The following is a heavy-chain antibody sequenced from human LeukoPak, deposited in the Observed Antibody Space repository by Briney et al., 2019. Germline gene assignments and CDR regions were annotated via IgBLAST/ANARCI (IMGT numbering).Heavy chain of an antibody. CDR3: ASSIVYCSSTSCYFN. CDR2: ISSSSTYI. V-gene: IGHV3-21*04. Sequence: GGSLRLSCAASGFTFSSYSMNWVRQAPGKGLEWVSSISSSSTYIYYADSVKGRFTISRDNAKNSLYLQMNSLRSDDTAVYYCASSIVYCSSTSCYFNWGQGTLVTVSS. J-gene: IGHJ4*02. CDR1: GFTFSSYS. D-gene: IGHD2-2*01.